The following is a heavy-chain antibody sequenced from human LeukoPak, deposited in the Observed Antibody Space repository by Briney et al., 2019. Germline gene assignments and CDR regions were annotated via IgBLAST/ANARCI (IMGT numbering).Heavy chain of an antibody. D-gene: IGHD6-13*01. Sequence: RASVKVSCKASGYTFTNYYMHWVRQAPGQGLEWMGIINPSGGYTTYAQNFQGRVTITREMSTSTVYMELSSLRSEDTAVYYCRQQMVMEDYWGQGTLVTVSS. CDR1: GYTFTNYY. V-gene: IGHV1-46*01. CDR2: INPSGGYT. CDR3: RQQMVMEDY. J-gene: IGHJ4*02.